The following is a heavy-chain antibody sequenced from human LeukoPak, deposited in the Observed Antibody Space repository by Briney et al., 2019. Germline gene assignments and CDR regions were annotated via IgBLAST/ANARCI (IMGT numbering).Heavy chain of an antibody. D-gene: IGHD3-10*01. CDR3: ARYGYGSGYPGSWRDP. V-gene: IGHV4-59*08. Sequence: PSETLSPTCPVSAASISSYFWTWIRHPQEKGLEWNGYIYSTGSTNYIPSLKSRVSISVGASKNQYSLKWNSVTAADTAGYYCARYGYGSGYPGSWRDPWGQGTRVTVSS. CDR2: IYSTGST. CDR1: AASISSYF. J-gene: IGHJ5*02.